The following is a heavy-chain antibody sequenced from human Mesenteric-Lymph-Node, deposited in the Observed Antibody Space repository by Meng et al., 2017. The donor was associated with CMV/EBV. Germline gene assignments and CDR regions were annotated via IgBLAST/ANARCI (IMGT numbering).Heavy chain of an antibody. V-gene: IGHV4-30-4*01. CDR1: GGARISGGYL. D-gene: IGHD2-2*01. J-gene: IGHJ4*02. CDR3: GRECSSASSREPVDY. CDR2: INYSGNT. Sequence: SGGARISGGYLWSWRRQPTGKGLEGIGEINYSGNTDYSPSLKNRITISLDTSKNKFSLTVTSVTAADTAVYDCGRECSSASSREPVDYWGQGTLVTVSS.